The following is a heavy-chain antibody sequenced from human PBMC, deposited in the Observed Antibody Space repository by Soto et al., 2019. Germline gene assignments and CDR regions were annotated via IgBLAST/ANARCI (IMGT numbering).Heavy chain of an antibody. Sequence: EVQLVESGGGLVKPGGSLRLSCAASGFTFSSYSMNWVRQAPGKGLEWVSSISSSSRYIYYADSVKGRFTISRVNAKNSLYLQMNRLRAEDTAVYYCARDKSSYGSGGGMDVWGQGSTVTVSS. CDR1: GFTFSSYS. V-gene: IGHV3-21*01. CDR2: ISSSSRYI. J-gene: IGHJ6*02. D-gene: IGHD3-10*01. CDR3: ARDKSSYGSGGGMDV.